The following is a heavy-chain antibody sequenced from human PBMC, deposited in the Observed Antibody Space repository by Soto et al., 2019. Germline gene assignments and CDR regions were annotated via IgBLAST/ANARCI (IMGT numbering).Heavy chain of an antibody. J-gene: IGHJ3*02. D-gene: IGHD2-2*01. Sequence: SETLSLTCAVYGGSGWSFSCYYWSWIRQPPGKGLEWIGSIYYSGSTYYNPSLKSRVTISVDTSKNQFSLKLSSVTAADTAVYYCARLVVVPAAHGYDAFDIWGQGTMVTVSS. CDR1: GGSGWSFSCYY. V-gene: IGHV4-39*01. CDR3: ARLVVVPAAHGYDAFDI. CDR2: IYYSGST.